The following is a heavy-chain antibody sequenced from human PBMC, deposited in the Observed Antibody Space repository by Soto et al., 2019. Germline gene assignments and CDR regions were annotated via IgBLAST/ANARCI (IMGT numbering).Heavy chain of an antibody. CDR2: IIPISGTA. Sequence: QVQLVQSGAEVKKPGSSVKVSCKASGGTFSSYAISWVRQAPGQGLEWMGGIIPISGTANYAQKFQGRVTITADESTSTAYMELSSLRSEDTAVYYCARSIAAAGPYYYYGMDVWGQGTTVTVSS. J-gene: IGHJ6*02. V-gene: IGHV1-69*01. CDR3: ARSIAAAGPYYYYGMDV. CDR1: GGTFSSYA. D-gene: IGHD6-13*01.